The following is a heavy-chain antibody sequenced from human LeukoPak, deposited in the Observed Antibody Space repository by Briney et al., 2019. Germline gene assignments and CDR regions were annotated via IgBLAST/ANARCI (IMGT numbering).Heavy chain of an antibody. CDR3: VRGVGVSRFNYFDP. Sequence: GGSLRLSCAASGFTFSSFGMHWVRQAPGKGLEWVAVIWYDASNKYYADSVKGQFTISRDNSKNTLYLQMNSLRDDDTAVYYCVRGVGVSRFNYFDPWGQGTLVTVSS. CDR2: IWYDASNK. V-gene: IGHV3-33*01. J-gene: IGHJ5*02. D-gene: IGHD1-26*01. CDR1: GFTFSSFG.